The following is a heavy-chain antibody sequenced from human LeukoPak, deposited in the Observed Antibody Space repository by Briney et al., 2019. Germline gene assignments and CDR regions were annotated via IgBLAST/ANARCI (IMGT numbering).Heavy chain of an antibody. V-gene: IGHV1-58*01. CDR3: AAEHDSSGYCYFDY. CDR1: GFTFTSSA. CDR2: IVVGSGNT. D-gene: IGHD3-22*01. J-gene: IGHJ4*02. Sequence: GTSVKVSCKASGFTFTSSAVQWVRQARGQRLEWIGWIVVGSGNTNYAQKFQERVTITRDMSTSTAYMELSSLRSEDTAVYYCAAEHDSSGYCYFDYWGQGTLVTVSS.